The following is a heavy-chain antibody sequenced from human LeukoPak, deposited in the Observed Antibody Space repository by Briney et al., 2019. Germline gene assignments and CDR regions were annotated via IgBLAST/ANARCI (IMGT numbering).Heavy chain of an antibody. CDR2: IYYSGST. Sequence: SETLSLTCTVSGGSISSSSYYWGWIRQPPGKGLEWIGSIYYSGSTYYNPSLKSRVTITVDTSKNQFSLKLSSVTAADTAVYYCAREEGLAAAGTIFDYWGQGTLVTVSS. D-gene: IGHD6-13*01. J-gene: IGHJ4*02. V-gene: IGHV4-39*07. CDR1: GGSISSSSYY. CDR3: AREEGLAAAGTIFDY.